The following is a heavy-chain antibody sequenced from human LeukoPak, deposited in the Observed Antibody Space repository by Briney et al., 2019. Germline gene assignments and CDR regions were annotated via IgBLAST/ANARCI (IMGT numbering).Heavy chain of an antibody. J-gene: IGHJ4*02. CDR3: ATNYYDSSGYFPDFDY. D-gene: IGHD3-22*01. V-gene: IGHV3-23*01. CDR2: ISGSGRDT. CDR1: GFTFSSYA. Sequence: GGSLRLSCAASGFTFSSYAMNWVRQAPVKGLEWVSGISGSGRDTYYADSVKGRFTISRDNSKNTLYLQMNSLRAVDTAVYYCATNYYDSSGYFPDFDYWGQGALVSVSS.